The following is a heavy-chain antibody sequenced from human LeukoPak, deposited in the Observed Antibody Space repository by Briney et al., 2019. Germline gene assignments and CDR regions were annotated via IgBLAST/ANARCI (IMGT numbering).Heavy chain of an antibody. CDR3: AREVKYSSSSYYYYYMDV. D-gene: IGHD6-13*01. J-gene: IGHJ6*03. Sequence: TGGSLRLSCAASGFTFSSYWMSWVRQAPGKGLEWVANIKQDGSEKYYVDSVKGRFTISRDNAKNSLYLQMNSLRAEDTAVYYCAREVKYSSSSYYYYYMDVWGKGTTVTVSS. V-gene: IGHV3-7*01. CDR2: IKQDGSEK. CDR1: GFTFSSYW.